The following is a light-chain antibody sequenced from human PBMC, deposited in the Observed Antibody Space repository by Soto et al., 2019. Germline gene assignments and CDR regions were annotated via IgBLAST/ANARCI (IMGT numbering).Light chain of an antibody. CDR1: SSDVGGYNY. J-gene: IGLJ1*01. V-gene: IGLV2-14*01. CDR3: SSYTGSSTLYV. CDR2: DVS. Sequence: QSVLTQPASVSGSPGQSITISCTGTSSDVGGYNYVSWYQQHPGKAPKLMIYDVSNRPSGVSNRFSGSKSGNTASLTISGLQAEDAADYYCSSYTGSSTLYVFGTGTKVTVL.